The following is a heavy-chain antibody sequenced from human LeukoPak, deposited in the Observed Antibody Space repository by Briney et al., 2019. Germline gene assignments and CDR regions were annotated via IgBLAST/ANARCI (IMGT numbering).Heavy chain of an antibody. CDR3: AKEGDYVWGSYRGYYFDY. D-gene: IGHD3-16*02. CDR1: GFTFSSYA. J-gene: IGHJ4*02. Sequence: GGSLRLSCAASGFTFSSYAMSWVRQAPGKGLEWVSTISGSGGNTYYADSVKGRFTISRDNSKNTLYLQMNSLRAEDTAVYYCAKEGDYVWGSYRGYYFDYWGQGTLVTVSS. V-gene: IGHV3-23*01. CDR2: ISGSGGNT.